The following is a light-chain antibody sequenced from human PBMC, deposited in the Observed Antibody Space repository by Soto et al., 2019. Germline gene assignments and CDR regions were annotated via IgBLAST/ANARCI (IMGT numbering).Light chain of an antibody. CDR3: QESFFTLGT. CDR1: QGISSW. V-gene: IGKV1-5*01. J-gene: IGKJ1*01. CDR2: GAS. Sequence: DIPMTQSPSTVSASVGDRVTITFRASQGISSWLAWYQQTPGKAPKLLIFGASNLHIGVPSRFRGSGSGTEFTLTINNLQREDFATYYCQESFFTLGTFGRGTKVDI.